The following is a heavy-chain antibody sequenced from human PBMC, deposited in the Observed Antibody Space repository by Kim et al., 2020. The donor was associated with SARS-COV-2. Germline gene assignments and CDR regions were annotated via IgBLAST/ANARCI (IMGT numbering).Heavy chain of an antibody. CDR1: GYSFTTHW. D-gene: IGHD3-9*01. CDR2: IYPGDSDA. J-gene: IGHJ3*01. V-gene: IGHV5-51*01. CDR3: ARLHHDHLTGYRAFEF. Sequence: GESLKISCQGSGYSFTTHWVAWVRQMPGKGLEWMGIIYPGDSDARYSPAFQGQVSMSADKSINTAYLQWSSLKATDTAMYFCARLHHDHLTGYRAFEFWG.